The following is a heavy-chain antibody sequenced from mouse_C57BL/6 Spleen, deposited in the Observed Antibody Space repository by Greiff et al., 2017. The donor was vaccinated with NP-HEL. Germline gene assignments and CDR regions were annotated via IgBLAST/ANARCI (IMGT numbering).Heavy chain of an antibody. D-gene: IGHD4-1*01. CDR3: ARGGTGTSWSAY. CDR2: INPSTGGT. CDR1: GYSFTGYY. Sequence: VQLQQSGPELVKPGASVKISCKASGYSFTGYYMNWVKQSPEKSLEWIGEINPSTGGTTYNQKFKAKATLTVDKSSSTAYMQLKSLTSEDSAVYYCARGGTGTSWSAYWGQGTLVTVSA. J-gene: IGHJ3*01. V-gene: IGHV1-42*01.